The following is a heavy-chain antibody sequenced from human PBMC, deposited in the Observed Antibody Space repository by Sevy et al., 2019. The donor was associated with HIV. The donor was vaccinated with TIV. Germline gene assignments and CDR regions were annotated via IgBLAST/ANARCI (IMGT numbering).Heavy chain of an antibody. D-gene: IGHD3-9*01. CDR1: GGSISSYY. CDR3: ARTNYDILTGQYNWFDP. V-gene: IGHV4-59*01. Sequence: SETLSLTCTVSGGSISSYYWSWIRQPPGKGLEWIGYIYYSGSTNYNPSLKSRVTISVDTSKNQFSLKLSSVTAADTAVYYCARTNYDILTGQYNWFDPWGQGTLVTVSS. CDR2: IYYSGST. J-gene: IGHJ5*02.